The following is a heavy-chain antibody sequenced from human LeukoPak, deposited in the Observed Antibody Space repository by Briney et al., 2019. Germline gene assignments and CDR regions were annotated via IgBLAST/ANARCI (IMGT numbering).Heavy chain of an antibody. CDR3: ATLNSYGETVLDY. CDR1: LYTFTGYL. CDR2: VNPNRGGT. V-gene: IGHV1-2*02. J-gene: IGHJ4*02. Sequence: GASVNVSCTASLYTFTGYLMHWVGQAPCPGVGWMGWVNPNRGGTNYAQKFQGRVTMTRDTSISTAYMELSRLRSDDTAVYYGATLNSYGETVLDYWVQGTLVTVSS. D-gene: IGHD4-17*01.